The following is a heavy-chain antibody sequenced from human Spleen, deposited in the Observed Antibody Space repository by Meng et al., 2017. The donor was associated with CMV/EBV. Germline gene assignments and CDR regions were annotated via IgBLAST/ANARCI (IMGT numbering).Heavy chain of an antibody. CDR3: VKGTHCSGGSCYRENYYYYGMDV. J-gene: IGHJ6*02. V-gene: IGHV3-21*01. Sequence: GGSLRLSCAASGFTFSSYSMNWVRQAPGKGLEWVSSISSSSSYIYYADSVKGRFTISRDNAKNSLYLQMNSLRAEDTAVYYCVKGTHCSGGSCYRENYYYYGMDVWGQGTTVTVSS. CDR2: ISSSSSYI. CDR1: GFTFSSYS. D-gene: IGHD2-15*01.